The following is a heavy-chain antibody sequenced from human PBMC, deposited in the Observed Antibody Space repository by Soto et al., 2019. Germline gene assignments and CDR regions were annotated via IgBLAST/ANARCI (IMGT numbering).Heavy chain of an antibody. CDR2: ISYDGSNK. Sequence: QVQLVESGGGVVQPGRSLILSCAASGFTFSSYGMHWVRQAPGKGLEWVAVISYDGSNKYYADSVKGRFTISRDNSKNTLYLQMNSLRAEDTAVYYCAKELVMTSLGNETLHGFDYWGQGTLVTVSS. V-gene: IGHV3-30*18. D-gene: IGHD1-1*01. CDR3: AKELVMTSLGNETLHGFDY. J-gene: IGHJ4*02. CDR1: GFTFSSYG.